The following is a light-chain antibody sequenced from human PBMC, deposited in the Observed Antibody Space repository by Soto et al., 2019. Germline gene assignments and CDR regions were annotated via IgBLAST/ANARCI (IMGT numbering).Light chain of an antibody. CDR3: SSFADSNNLL. CDR1: SSDVGGYNY. V-gene: IGLV2-8*01. Sequence: QSALTQPPSASGSPGQSVTISCTGTSSDVGGYNYVSWYQQHPGKAPKLVIYEVSKRPSGVPGRFSGDKSGNTASLIVSGLPAEDEADYYCSSFADSNNLLFGGGTKLTVL. CDR2: EVS. J-gene: IGLJ2*01.